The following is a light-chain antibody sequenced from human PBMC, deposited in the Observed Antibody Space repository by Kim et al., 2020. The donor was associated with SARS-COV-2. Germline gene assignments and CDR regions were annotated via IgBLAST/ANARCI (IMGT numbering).Light chain of an antibody. CDR2: GKN. V-gene: IGLV3-19*01. CDR1: SLRRYY. Sequence: AVRQTVRITCQGESLRRYYASRYQQKPGQAPVLVIYGKNNRPSGIPDRFSGSSSGNTASLTITGAQAEDEADYYCNSRDSSGNHYVFGTGTKVTVL. CDR3: NSRDSSGNHYV. J-gene: IGLJ1*01.